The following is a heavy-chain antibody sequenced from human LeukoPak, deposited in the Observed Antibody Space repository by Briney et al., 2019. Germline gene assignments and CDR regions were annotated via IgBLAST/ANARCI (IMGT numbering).Heavy chain of an antibody. V-gene: IGHV4-34*01. CDR2: INHSGST. CDR3: ARGSGATTDYYYYYMDV. D-gene: IGHD1-26*01. CDR1: GGSFSGYY. J-gene: IGHJ6*03. Sequence: SETLSLTCAVYGGSFSGYYWSWIRQPPGKGLEWIGEINHSGSTNYNPSLKSRVTISVDTSKNQFSLKLSSVTAADTAVYYCARGSGATTDYYYYYMDVWGKGTTVTVSS.